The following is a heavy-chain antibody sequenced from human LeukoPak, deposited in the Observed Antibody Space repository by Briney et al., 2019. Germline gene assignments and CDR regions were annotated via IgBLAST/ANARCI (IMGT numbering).Heavy chain of an antibody. CDR1: GYTFTGYY. CDR2: IDPNSGGT. D-gene: IGHD1-26*01. Sequence: VASVKVSCKTSGYTFTGYYMHWVRQAPGRGLEWMGWIDPNSGGTNYAQRFQGRVTMTRDTSISTVYMELSSLRSDDTAVYYCAKDLGSGSYQPSDYWGQGTLVTVSS. V-gene: IGHV1-2*02. J-gene: IGHJ4*02. CDR3: AKDLGSGSYQPSDY.